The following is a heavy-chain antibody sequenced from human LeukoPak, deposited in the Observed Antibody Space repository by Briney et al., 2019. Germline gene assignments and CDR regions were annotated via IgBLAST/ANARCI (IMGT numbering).Heavy chain of an antibody. Sequence: GGSLRLSCAASGFTFSSYGMHWVRQAPGKGLEWAAVIWYDGSNKYYADSVKGRFTISRDNSKNTLYLQMNSLRAEDTAVYYCARALDTAMVTSIGYWGQGTLVTVSS. J-gene: IGHJ4*02. CDR1: GFTFSSYG. CDR3: ARALDTAMVTSIGY. V-gene: IGHV3-33*01. CDR2: IWYDGSNK. D-gene: IGHD5-18*01.